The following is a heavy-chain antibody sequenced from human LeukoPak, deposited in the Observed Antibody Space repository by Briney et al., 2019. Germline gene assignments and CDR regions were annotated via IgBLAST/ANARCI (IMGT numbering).Heavy chain of an antibody. D-gene: IGHD4-17*01. J-gene: IGHJ4*02. CDR1: GYTFINYG. CDR2: ISGYNGNT. V-gene: IGHV1-18*01. CDR3: AREGYGDYPDY. Sequence: PGGSLRLSCAASGYTFINYGINWVRQAPGQGLEWMGWISGYNGNTNYAQKFQGRVTMTTDTSTSTVYMELRSLRSDDTAVYYCAREGYGDYPDYWGQGTLVTVSS.